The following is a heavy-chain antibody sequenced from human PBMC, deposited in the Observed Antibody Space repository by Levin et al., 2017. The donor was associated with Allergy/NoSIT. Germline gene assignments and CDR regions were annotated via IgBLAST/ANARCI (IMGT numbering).Heavy chain of an antibody. D-gene: IGHD4-17*01. J-gene: IGHJ4*02. CDR1: GFNFGDFY. V-gene: IGHV3-11*01. Sequence: PGGSLRLSCAASGFNFGDFYMSWIRQAPGKGLEWVSYISTSGYTTYYADSVKGRFTISRDNGKNSLYLQMNSLTAEDTAFYYCARDRGTSTVTTNFDQWGQGTLLTVSS. CDR2: ISTSGYTT. CDR3: ARDRGTSTVTTNFDQ.